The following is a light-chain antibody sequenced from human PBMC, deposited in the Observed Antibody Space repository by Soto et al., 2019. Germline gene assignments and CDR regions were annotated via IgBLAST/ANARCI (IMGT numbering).Light chain of an antibody. CDR3: QQYYSTPQT. CDR1: QSVLYSSNNKNY. J-gene: IGKJ1*01. V-gene: IGKV4-1*01. Sequence: DIVMTQSPDSLAVSLGERATINCKSSQSVLYSSNNKNYLAWYQQKPGQPPRLLISWASTRESGVPDRFSGSGFGADFTLTISTLQAEDLAVYYCQQYYSTPQTFGHGTKVEIK. CDR2: WAS.